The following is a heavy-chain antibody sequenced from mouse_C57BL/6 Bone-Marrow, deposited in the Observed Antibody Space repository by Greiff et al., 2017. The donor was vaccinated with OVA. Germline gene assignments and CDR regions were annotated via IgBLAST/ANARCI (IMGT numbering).Heavy chain of an antibody. Sequence: EVKLMESGGGLVKPGGSLKLSCAASGFTFSDYGMHWVRQAPEKGLEWVAYISSGSSTIYYADTVKGRFTISRDNAKNTLFLQMTSLRSEDTAMYYCARGWFNDEDAMDYWGQGTSVTVSS. CDR1: GFTFSDYG. CDR3: ARGWFNDEDAMDY. D-gene: IGHD2-3*01. J-gene: IGHJ4*01. V-gene: IGHV5-17*01. CDR2: ISSGSSTI.